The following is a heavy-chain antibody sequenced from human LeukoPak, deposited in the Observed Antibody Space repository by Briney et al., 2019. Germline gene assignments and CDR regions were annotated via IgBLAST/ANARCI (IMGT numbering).Heavy chain of an antibody. J-gene: IGHJ1*01. CDR3: ATDAYFDMRGGPRR. D-gene: IGHD3-9*01. CDR2: ISYDGSNK. CDR1: GFTFSSYA. V-gene: IGHV3-30-3*01. Sequence: PGRSLRLSCAASGFTFSSYAMHWVRQAPGKGLEWVAVISYDGSNKYYADSVKGRFTISRDNSKNTLFLELNSLRAEDTAVYYCATDAYFDMRGGPRRWGQGTLVSVSS.